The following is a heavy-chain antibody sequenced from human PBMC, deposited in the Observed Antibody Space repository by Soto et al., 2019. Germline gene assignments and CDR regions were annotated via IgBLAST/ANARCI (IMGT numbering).Heavy chain of an antibody. D-gene: IGHD2-15*01. CDR2: IYYSGST. V-gene: IGHV4-31*02. CDR1: GGSISSGGYY. CDR3: ARGVHCSGGSCYFDY. J-gene: IGHJ4*02. Sequence: SETLSRTCTVSGGSISSGGYYWSWIRQHPGKGLEWIGYIYYSGSTYYNPSLKSRVTISVDTSKNQFSLKLSSVTAADTAVYYCARGVHCSGGSCYFDYWGQGTLVTVSS.